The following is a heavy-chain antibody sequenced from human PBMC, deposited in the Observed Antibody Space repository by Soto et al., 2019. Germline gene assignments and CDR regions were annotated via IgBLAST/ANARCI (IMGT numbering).Heavy chain of an antibody. D-gene: IGHD2-15*01. CDR2: TYYRSKWYN. J-gene: IGHJ6*03. Sequence: SQTLSLTCAISGDSVSSNSAAWNWIRQSPSRGLEWLGRTYYRSKWYNDYAVSVTSRITINPDTSKNQFSLQLNSVTPEDTAVYYCARDRYCSGGSCYYGEYHMDVWGKGNTVTVS. CDR3: ARDRYCSGGSCYYGEYHMDV. CDR1: GDSVSSNSAA. V-gene: IGHV6-1*01.